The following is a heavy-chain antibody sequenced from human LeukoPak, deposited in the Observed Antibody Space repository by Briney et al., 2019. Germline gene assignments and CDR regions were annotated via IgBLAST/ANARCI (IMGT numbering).Heavy chain of an antibody. CDR2: INHSGST. D-gene: IGHD3-10*01. Sequence: SETLSLTCTVSGGSISSGGYYWSWIRQPPGKGLEWIGEINHSGSTNYNPSLKSRVTISVDTSKNQFSLKLSSVTAADTAVYYCARGSAKITMVRAFDYWGQGTLVTVSS. J-gene: IGHJ4*02. CDR3: ARGSAKITMVRAFDY. CDR1: GGSISSGGYY. V-gene: IGHV4-39*07.